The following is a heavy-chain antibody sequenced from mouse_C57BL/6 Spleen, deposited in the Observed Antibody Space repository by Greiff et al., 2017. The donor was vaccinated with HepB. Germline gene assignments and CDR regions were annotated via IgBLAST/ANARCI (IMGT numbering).Heavy chain of an antibody. V-gene: IGHV1-18*01. Sequence: VQLQQSGPELVKPGASVKIPCKASGYTFTDYNMDWVKQSHGKSLEWIGDINPNNGGTIYNQKFKGKATLTVDKSSSTAYMELRSLTSEDTAVYYCARSGPGVWFAYWGQGTLVTVSA. CDR3: ARSGPGVWFAY. CDR1: GYTFTDYN. J-gene: IGHJ3*01. CDR2: INPNNGGT. D-gene: IGHD3-1*01.